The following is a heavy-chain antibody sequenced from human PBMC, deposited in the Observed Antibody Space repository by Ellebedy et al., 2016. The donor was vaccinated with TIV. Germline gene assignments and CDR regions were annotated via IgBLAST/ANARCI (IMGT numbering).Heavy chain of an antibody. D-gene: IGHD4-17*01. J-gene: IGHJ3*02. CDR2: INQDGSEK. Sequence: GESLKISCEASGFSFSSYWMTWVRQAPGKGLEWVANINQDGSEKYYVDSVKGRFTVSRDSAKNSLFLQMNSLRAEDTAVYYCATDGSYGDFRSPAHAFETWGQGTMVSVSS. V-gene: IGHV3-7*01. CDR1: GFSFSSYW. CDR3: ATDGSYGDFRSPAHAFET.